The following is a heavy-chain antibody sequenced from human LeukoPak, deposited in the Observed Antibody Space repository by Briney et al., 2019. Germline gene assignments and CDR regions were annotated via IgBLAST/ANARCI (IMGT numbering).Heavy chain of an antibody. V-gene: IGHV4-61*01. D-gene: IGHD2-15*01. CDR2: IYYSGST. CDR1: GVSVSSASNY. J-gene: IGHJ4*02. Sequence: SETLSLTCTVSGVSVSSASNYWSWIRQAPGKGLEWIGFIYYSGSTSYNPSLKSRVTISLESSKNQFSLKLSSVAAADTAVYYCARGPGYCTGGSCGHFDSWGQGTLVTVST. CDR3: ARGPGYCTGGSCGHFDS.